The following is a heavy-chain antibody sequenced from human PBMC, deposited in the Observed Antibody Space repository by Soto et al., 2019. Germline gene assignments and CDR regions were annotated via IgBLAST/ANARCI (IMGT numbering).Heavy chain of an antibody. Sequence: PGGSLRLSCAASGFTFSSYAMHWVRQAPGKGLEYVSAISSNGGSTYYANSVKGRFTISRDNSKNTLYLQMGSLRAEDMAVYYCARDLLEVGSAATNSPPDYWGQGTLVTVSS. CDR1: GFTFSSYA. V-gene: IGHV3-64*01. CDR2: ISSNGGST. CDR3: ARDLLEVGSAATNSPPDY. D-gene: IGHD2-15*01. J-gene: IGHJ4*02.